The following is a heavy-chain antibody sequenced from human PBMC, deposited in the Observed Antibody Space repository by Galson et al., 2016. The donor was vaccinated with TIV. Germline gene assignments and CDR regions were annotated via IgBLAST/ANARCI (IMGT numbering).Heavy chain of an antibody. CDR2: FDPEHDET. V-gene: IGHV1-24*01. CDR1: GFTLTEFS. J-gene: IGHJ4*02. Sequence: SVKVSCKVSGFTLTEFSMHWVRQAPGRGLEWLGSFDPEHDETIYAQKFQGRVTMTEDTSTDTAYMELSSLRSEDTAVYYCATSRGRYFDWLFGYWGQGTLVTVSS. CDR3: ATSRGRYFDWLFGY. D-gene: IGHD3-9*01.